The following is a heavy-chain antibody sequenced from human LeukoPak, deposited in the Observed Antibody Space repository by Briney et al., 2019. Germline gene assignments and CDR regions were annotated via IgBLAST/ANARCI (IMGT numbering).Heavy chain of an antibody. V-gene: IGHV3-30-3*01. CDR2: ISYDGSNK. Sequence: GGSLRLSCAASGFTFSSYAMHWVRQAPGKGLEWVAVISYDGSNKYYADSVKGRFTISRDNSKNTLYLQMNSLRAEDTAVYYCARDQLLWFGEFTKFDYWGQGTPVTVSS. J-gene: IGHJ4*02. D-gene: IGHD3-10*01. CDR3: ARDQLLWFGEFTKFDY. CDR1: GFTFSSYA.